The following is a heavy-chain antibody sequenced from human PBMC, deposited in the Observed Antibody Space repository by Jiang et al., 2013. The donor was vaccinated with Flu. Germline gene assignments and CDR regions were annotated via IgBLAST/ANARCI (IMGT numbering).Heavy chain of an antibody. J-gene: IGHJ3*02. CDR3: ARGAYCGGDCFYSAFDI. D-gene: IGHD2-21*02. V-gene: IGHV3-30*01. Sequence: FTISRDNSKNTLYLQMNSLRAEDTAVYYCARGAYCGGDCFYSAFDIWGQGTMVTVSS.